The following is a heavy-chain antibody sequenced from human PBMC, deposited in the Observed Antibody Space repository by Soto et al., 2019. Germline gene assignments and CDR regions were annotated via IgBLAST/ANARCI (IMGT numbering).Heavy chain of an antibody. J-gene: IGHJ4*02. CDR3: VRNEGSGYDYFFDF. Sequence: HVQLQQSGPRLVKPSQTLSLTCYISGDSVSSTNLTWNLIRQSPSRGLEWLGRTYYRSTYYNDYASSVKGRISINADTSQNQFSLQLSSVTTEGTAVYYWVRNEGSGYDYFFDFWGQGILVTVSS. CDR1: GDSVSSTNLT. CDR2: TYYRSTYYN. V-gene: IGHV6-1*01. D-gene: IGHD5-12*01.